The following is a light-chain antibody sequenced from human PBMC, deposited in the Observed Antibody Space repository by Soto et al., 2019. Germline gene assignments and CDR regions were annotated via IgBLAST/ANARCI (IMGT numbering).Light chain of an antibody. Sequence: EIVLTQSPATLSLSPGERATLSCGASQSVRSSYLAWYQQKPGLAPRLLIYDASSRATCITDRFSGSGSGTVFTLTISSLEPEVFAVYYCQQYGSSPYTFGQGTKLEIK. V-gene: IGKV3D-20*01. J-gene: IGKJ2*01. CDR1: QSVRSSY. CDR3: QQYGSSPYT. CDR2: DAS.